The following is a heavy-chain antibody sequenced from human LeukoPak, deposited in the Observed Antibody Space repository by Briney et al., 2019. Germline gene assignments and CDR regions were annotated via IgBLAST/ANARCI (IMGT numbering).Heavy chain of an antibody. CDR1: GYTFTSYG. CDR2: ISAYNGNT. Sequence: GASVKVSCKASGYTFTSYGISWVRQAPGQGLEWMGWISAYNGNTNYAQKLQGRVTMTTDTSTSTAYMELRSLRSEDTAVYYCARDWIAAAGPGYHYYYYYGMDVWGQGTTVTVSS. D-gene: IGHD6-13*01. J-gene: IGHJ6*02. V-gene: IGHV1-18*01. CDR3: ARDWIAAAGPGYHYYYYYGMDV.